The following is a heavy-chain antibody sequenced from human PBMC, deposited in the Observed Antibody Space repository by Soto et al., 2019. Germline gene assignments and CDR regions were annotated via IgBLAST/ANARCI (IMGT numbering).Heavy chain of an antibody. D-gene: IGHD6-19*01. J-gene: IGHJ4*02. CDR1: GYTFTGYA. CDR3: ARAVAVAADFDY. Sequence: QVQLVQSGAEEKKPGASVKVSCKASGYTFTGYAMHWVRQAPGQRLEWMGWINAGNGHTKYSQKFQGRVTITRDTSASTAYMELSSLRSEDTAVYYCARAVAVAADFDYWGQGTLVTVSS. CDR2: INAGNGHT. V-gene: IGHV1-3*05.